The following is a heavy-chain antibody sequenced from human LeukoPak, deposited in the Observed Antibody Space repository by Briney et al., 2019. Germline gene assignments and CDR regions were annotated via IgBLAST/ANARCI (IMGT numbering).Heavy chain of an antibody. CDR2: ISGSGDSS. CDR1: GFTFSSYA. V-gene: IGHV3-23*01. D-gene: IGHD1-26*01. J-gene: IGHJ4*02. Sequence: PGGSLRLSCAASGFTFSSYAMNWVRQAPGKGLEWVSIISGSGDSSYYADSVKGRFTISRDNSKNTLYLQMNSLRAEDTAVYYCARNSPRGIVGGSHYFDYWGQGTLVTVSS. CDR3: ARNSPRGIVGGSHYFDY.